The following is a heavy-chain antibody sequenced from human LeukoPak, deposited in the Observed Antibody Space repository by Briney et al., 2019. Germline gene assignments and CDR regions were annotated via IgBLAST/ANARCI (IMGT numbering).Heavy chain of an antibody. J-gene: IGHJ4*02. CDR1: GFTFSSYA. CDR3: AKDRPYGNYFDY. V-gene: IGHV3-30*02. CDR2: IRYDGSNK. Sequence: GGSLRLSCAASGFTFSSYAMHWVRQAPGKGLEWVAFIRYDGSNKYYADSVKGRFTISRDNSKNTLYLQMNSLRAEDTAVYYCAKDRPYGNYFDYWGQGTLVTVSS. D-gene: IGHD1-1*01.